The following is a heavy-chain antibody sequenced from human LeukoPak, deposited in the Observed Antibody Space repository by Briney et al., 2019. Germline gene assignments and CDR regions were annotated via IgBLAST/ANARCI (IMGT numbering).Heavy chain of an antibody. V-gene: IGHV1-69*01. CDR1: GGTFSSYA. CDR2: IIPIFGTA. J-gene: IGHJ5*02. D-gene: IGHD6-13*01. Sequence: GASVKVSCKASGGTFSSYANSWVRQAPGQGLEWMGGIIPIFGTANYAQKFQGRVTITADESTSTAYMELSSLRSEDTAVYYCAREVFRVSPFDPWGQGTLVTVSS. CDR3: AREVFRVSPFDP.